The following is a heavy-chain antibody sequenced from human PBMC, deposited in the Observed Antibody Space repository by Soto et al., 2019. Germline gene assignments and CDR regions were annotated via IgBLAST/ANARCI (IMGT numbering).Heavy chain of an antibody. CDR3: AREPGINVVVTAILYYYGMDV. V-gene: IGHV3-33*01. CDR2: IWYDGSNK. CDR1: GFTFSSYG. Sequence: QVQLVESGGGVVQPGRSLRLSCAASGFTFSSYGMHWVRQAPGKGLEWVAVIWYDGSNKYYADSVKGRFTISRDNSKNTLYLQMNSLRAEDTAVYYCAREPGINVVVTAILYYYGMDVWGQGTTVTVSS. J-gene: IGHJ6*02. D-gene: IGHD2-21*02.